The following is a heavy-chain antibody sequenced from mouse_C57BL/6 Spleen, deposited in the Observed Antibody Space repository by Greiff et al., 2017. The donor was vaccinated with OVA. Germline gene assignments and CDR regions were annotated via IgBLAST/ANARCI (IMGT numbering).Heavy chain of an antibody. D-gene: IGHD1-1*01. Sequence: VKLMESGPGLVQPSQSLSITCTVSGFSLTSYGVHWVRQSPGKGLEWLGVIWSGGSTDYNAAFISRLSISKDNSKSQVFFKMNSLQADDTAIYYCARNPYGRVLYYAMDYWGQGTSVTVSS. CDR1: GFSLTSYG. J-gene: IGHJ4*01. V-gene: IGHV2-2*01. CDR3: ARNPYGRVLYYAMDY. CDR2: IWSGGST.